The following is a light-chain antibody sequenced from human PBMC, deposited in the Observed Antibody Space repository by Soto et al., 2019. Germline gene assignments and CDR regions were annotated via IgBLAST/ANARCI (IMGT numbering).Light chain of an antibody. Sequence: QSVLTQPASVSGSPGQSITISCTGTSSDVGSYNLVSWYQQHPGKAPKLMIYEGSKRPSGVSNRFSGSKSGNTASLTISGLQADDEADYYCSSYSSTTTLVVFGTGTKATVL. CDR2: EGS. CDR3: SSYSSTTTLVV. V-gene: IGLV2-14*02. J-gene: IGLJ1*01. CDR1: SSDVGSYNL.